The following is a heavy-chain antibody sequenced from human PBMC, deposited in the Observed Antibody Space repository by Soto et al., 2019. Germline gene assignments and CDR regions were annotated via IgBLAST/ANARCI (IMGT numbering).Heavy chain of an antibody. CDR3: ARSPAKYCSGGSCYELPLYYYYYGMDV. CDR1: GYTFTGYY. V-gene: IGHV1-2*02. J-gene: IGHJ6*02. D-gene: IGHD2-15*01. CDR2: INPNSGGT. Sequence: GASVKVSCKASGYTFTGYYMHWVRQAPGQGLEWMGWINPNSGGTNYAQKFQGRVTMTRDTSISTAYMELSRLRSDDTAVYYCARSPAKYCSGGSCYELPLYYYYYGMDVWGQGXTVTVYS.